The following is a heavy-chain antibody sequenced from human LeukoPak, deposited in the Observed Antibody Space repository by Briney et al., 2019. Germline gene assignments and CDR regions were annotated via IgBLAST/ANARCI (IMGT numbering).Heavy chain of an antibody. V-gene: IGHV4-34*01. CDR2: INHSGST. J-gene: IGHJ3*02. D-gene: IGHD3-10*01. CDR3: ARRGIRSGNNAFDI. CDR1: GGSFSGYY. Sequence: SETLSLTCAVYGGSFSGYYWSWIRQPPGKGLEWIGEINHSGSTNYNPSLKSRVTISVDTSKNQFSLKLSSVTAADTAVYYCARRGIRSGNNAFDIWGQGTMVTVSS.